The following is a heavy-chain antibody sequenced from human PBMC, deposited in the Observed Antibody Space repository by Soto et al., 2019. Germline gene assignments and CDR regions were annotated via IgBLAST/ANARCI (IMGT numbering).Heavy chain of an antibody. CDR2: VNPDNGYT. CDR1: GYTFGSYD. D-gene: IGHD2-8*01. Sequence: QVQLVQSGAEVKTPGASVTVSCKASGYTFGSYDVNWVRQATGQGLEWMGWVNPDNGYTGYAQKFQGRVTMTRNPSIGTAYMELSSLTSEDTAIYYCARAFSNGDPLWTYVFDIWGQGTLVTVSS. V-gene: IGHV1-8*01. J-gene: IGHJ3*02. CDR3: ARAFSNGDPLWTYVFDI.